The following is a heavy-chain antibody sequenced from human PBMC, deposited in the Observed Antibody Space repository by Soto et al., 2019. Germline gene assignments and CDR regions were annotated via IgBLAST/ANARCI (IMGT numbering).Heavy chain of an antibody. D-gene: IGHD3-16*02. Sequence: ASVKVSCKASGYTFTSYAMHWVRQAPGQRLEWMGWINAGNGNTKYSQKFQGRVTITRDTSASTAYMELSSLRSEDTAVYYCARVRMITFGGVIVPYYFDYWGQGTLVTVSS. CDR3: ARVRMITFGGVIVPYYFDY. J-gene: IGHJ4*02. CDR2: INAGNGNT. V-gene: IGHV1-3*01. CDR1: GYTFTSYA.